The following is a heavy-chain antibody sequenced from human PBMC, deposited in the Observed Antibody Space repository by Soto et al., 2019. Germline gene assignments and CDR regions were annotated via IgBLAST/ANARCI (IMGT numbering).Heavy chain of an antibody. CDR1: GFTFSSYG. CDR3: AKDYSGSGWYFFDY. CDR2: ISYDGSNK. V-gene: IGHV3-30*18. J-gene: IGHJ4*02. Sequence: QVQLVESGGGVVQPGRSLRLSCAASGFTFSSYGMHWVRQAPGKGLEWVAVISYDGSNKYYADSVKGRFTITRDNFKNTLYLQMNSLRAEDTAVYYCAKDYSGSGWYFFDYWGQGTLVTVSS. D-gene: IGHD6-19*01.